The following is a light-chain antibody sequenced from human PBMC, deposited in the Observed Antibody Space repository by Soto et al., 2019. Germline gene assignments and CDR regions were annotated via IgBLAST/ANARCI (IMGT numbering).Light chain of an antibody. CDR1: SSDVGAYNY. J-gene: IGLJ1*01. V-gene: IGLV2-14*01. Sequence: ALTQPASVSGSPGQSITISCTGTSSDVGAYNYVCWYRQHPGKAPKLMIYEVSNRPSGVSNRFSGSKSGNTASLTISGLQTEDEADYYCSSYTSSSTLYVFGTGTKVTVL. CDR2: EVS. CDR3: SSYTSSSTLYV.